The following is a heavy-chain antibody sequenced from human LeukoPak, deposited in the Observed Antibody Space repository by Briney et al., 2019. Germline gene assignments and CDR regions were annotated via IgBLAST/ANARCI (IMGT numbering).Heavy chain of an antibody. CDR3: ARPPNTSYYGSGRGFFDL. V-gene: IGHV4-39*01. CDR1: GGSISSSAYY. D-gene: IGHD3-10*01. CDR2: IYYSGST. J-gene: IGHJ2*01. Sequence: SETLSLTCTVSGGSISSSAYYWGWIRQSPGKGLEWIGSIYYSGSTYYNPSLKSRVTISVDTSKNQFSLKLSSVTAADTAVYYCARPPNTSYYGSGRGFFDLWGRGTLVTVSS.